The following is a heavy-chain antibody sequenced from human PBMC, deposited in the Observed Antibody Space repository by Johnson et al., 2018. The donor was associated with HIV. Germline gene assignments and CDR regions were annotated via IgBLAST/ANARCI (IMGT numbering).Heavy chain of an antibody. D-gene: IGHD2-2*01. V-gene: IGHV3-23*04. CDR3: AKWIWGSCLSDAFDS. CDR2: ISSSGSTT. CDR1: GFTFSSYY. Sequence: VQLVESGGGLVKPGGSLRLSCAASGFTFSSYYMSWVRQAPGKGLEWVSAISSSGSTTYYADSVKGRFTISRDNSKNSLYLQMNSLRAEDTAAYYCAKWIWGSCLSDAFDSWGQGTMVTVSS. J-gene: IGHJ3*02.